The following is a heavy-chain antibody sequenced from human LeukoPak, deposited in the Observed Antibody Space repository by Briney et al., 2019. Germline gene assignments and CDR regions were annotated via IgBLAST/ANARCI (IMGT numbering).Heavy chain of an antibody. Sequence: ASVKVSCKASGYTFTSYDINWVRQAPGQGLEWMGWMNPNSGNTGYAQKFQGRVTITRNTSISTAYMELSSLRSEDTAVYYCARGSSNYDWFDPWGQGTLVTVSS. CDR2: MNPNSGNT. J-gene: IGHJ5*02. D-gene: IGHD4-11*01. V-gene: IGHV1-8*03. CDR1: GYTFTSYD. CDR3: ARGSSNYDWFDP.